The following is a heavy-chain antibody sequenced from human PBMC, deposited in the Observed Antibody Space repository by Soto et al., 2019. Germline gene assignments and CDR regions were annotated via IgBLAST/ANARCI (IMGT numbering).Heavy chain of an antibody. J-gene: IGHJ4*02. D-gene: IGHD6-6*01. Sequence: ASVKVSCKASGYTFTGYYMHWVRQAPGQGLEWMGWINRNSGGTNYAQKFQGWVTMTRDTSISTAYMELSRLRSDDTAVYYCARARGRIAARPYYFDPWGQGTLVTVSS. CDR2: INRNSGGT. CDR1: GYTFTGYY. V-gene: IGHV1-2*04. CDR3: ARARGRIAARPYYFDP.